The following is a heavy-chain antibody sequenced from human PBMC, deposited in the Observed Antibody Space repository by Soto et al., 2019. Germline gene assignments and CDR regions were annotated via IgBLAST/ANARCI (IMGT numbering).Heavy chain of an antibody. CDR1: GFTFSSYG. J-gene: IGHJ6*02. D-gene: IGHD3-10*01. CDR3: ARDISRVWFGELSAPYGMDV. Sequence: QVQLVESGGGVVQPGRSLRLSCVASGFTFSSYGMHWVRQAPGKGLEWVAVIWYDGSNKYHGDSVKGRFIISRENSKNTLYLQMNSLRAEDTAVYYCARDISRVWFGELSAPYGMDVWGQGTTVTVSS. V-gene: IGHV3-33*01. CDR2: IWYDGSNK.